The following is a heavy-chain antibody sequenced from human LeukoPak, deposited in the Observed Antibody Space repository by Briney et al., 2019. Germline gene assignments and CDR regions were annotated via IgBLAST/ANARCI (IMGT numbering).Heavy chain of an antibody. CDR1: GGSISSGGYY. D-gene: IGHD3-3*01. CDR3: ARTVGFKSGYHIDY. J-gene: IGHJ4*02. V-gene: IGHV4-30-2*01. Sequence: SETLSLTCTVSGGSISSGGYYWSWIRQPPGKGLEWIGYIYHSGSTYYNPSLKSRVTISVDRSKNQFSLKLSSVTAADTAVYYCARTVGFKSGYHIDYWGQGTLVTVSS. CDR2: IYHSGST.